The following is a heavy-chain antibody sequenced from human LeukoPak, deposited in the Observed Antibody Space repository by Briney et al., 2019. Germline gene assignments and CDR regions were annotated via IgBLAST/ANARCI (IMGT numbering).Heavy chain of an antibody. J-gene: IGHJ6*03. CDR2: IKSKTDGGTT. CDR3: TTVGWGSGSPLYYYYYYMDV. CDR1: GFTFSNAW. D-gene: IGHD3-10*01. V-gene: IGHV3-15*01. Sequence: GGSLRLSCAASGFTFSNAWMSWVRQAPGKGLEWVGRIKSKTDGGTTDYAAPVKGRFTISRDDSKNTLYLQMNSLKTEDTAVYYCTTVGWGSGSPLYYYYYYMDVWGKGTTVTVSS.